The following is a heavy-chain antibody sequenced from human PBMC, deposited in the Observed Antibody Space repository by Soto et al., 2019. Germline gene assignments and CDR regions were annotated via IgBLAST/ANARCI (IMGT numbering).Heavy chain of an antibody. CDR3: ARDGGYSSGWYTFDY. Sequence: VQLVESGGGLVKPGGSLRLSCAASGFTFSSYSMNWVRQAPGKGLEWVSSISSSSSYIYYADSVKGRFTISRDNAKNSLYLQMNSLRAEDTAVYYCARDGGYSSGWYTFDYWGQGTLVTVSS. V-gene: IGHV3-21*01. CDR1: GFTFSSYS. D-gene: IGHD6-19*01. J-gene: IGHJ4*02. CDR2: ISSSSSYI.